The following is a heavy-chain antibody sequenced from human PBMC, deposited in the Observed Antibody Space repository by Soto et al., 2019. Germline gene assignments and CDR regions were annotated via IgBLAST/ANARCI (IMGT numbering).Heavy chain of an antibody. CDR1: GDSISSGENY. CDR3: AGCGSSGVDKGMIWDGFDP. CDR2: IYYTGGT. D-gene: IGHD3-16*01. Sequence: QVQLQESGPGLVKPSQTLSLTCTVSGDSISSGENYWSWIRQTPGKGLEWIGYIYYTGGTYYNPSERRRVTQSLVTSKNQFSLELSSVTGAGRAVYYCAGCGSSGVDKGMIWDGFDPWGQGTLVPVSS. V-gene: IGHV4-30-4*01. J-gene: IGHJ5*02.